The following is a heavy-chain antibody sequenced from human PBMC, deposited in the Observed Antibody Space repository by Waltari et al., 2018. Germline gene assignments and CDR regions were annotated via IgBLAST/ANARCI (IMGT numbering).Heavy chain of an antibody. V-gene: IGHV4-39*02. CDR2: IYYSGST. D-gene: IGHD6-6*01. CDR3: ARDPLSSIAALYPDNWFDP. Sequence: QLQLQESGPGLVKPSETLSLTCTVSGGSISSSSYYWGWIRQPPGKGLEWIGSIYYSGSTYYNPSLKSRVTISVDTSKNQFSLKLSSVTAADTAVYYCARDPLSSIAALYPDNWFDPWGQGTLVTVSS. CDR1: GGSISSSSYY. J-gene: IGHJ5*02.